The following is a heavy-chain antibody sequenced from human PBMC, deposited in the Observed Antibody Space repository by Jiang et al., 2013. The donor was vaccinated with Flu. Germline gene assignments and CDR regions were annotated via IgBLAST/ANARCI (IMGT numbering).Heavy chain of an antibody. Sequence: GLVKPSETLSLTCTVSGGSISSSGFYWGWIRQPPGRGLEWIGSIYYSGSTHYNPSLKSRVTISVDTSKNQFSLRLSSVSAADTAVYYCARLGEYNWNYVDYWGQGTLVTVSS. J-gene: IGHJ4*02. CDR2: IYYSGST. V-gene: IGHV4-39*01. CDR3: ARLGEYNWNYVDY. D-gene: IGHD1-20*01. CDR1: GGSISSSGFY.